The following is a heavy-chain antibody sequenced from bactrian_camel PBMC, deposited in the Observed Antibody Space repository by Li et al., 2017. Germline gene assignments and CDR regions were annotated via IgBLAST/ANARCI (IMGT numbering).Heavy chain of an antibody. Sequence: HVQLVESGGGAVPGGGSLRLSCAGSGFIVSTVCMGWFRRAPGKEREGLAGIFTASGNTYYDASVRGRFTIPRDGDTLYLQMDSLKTEDSAMCYCATRRESCADSPFRSESYTYWGQGTQVTV. CDR3: ATRRESCADSPFRSESYTY. J-gene: IGHJ4*01. CDR1: GFIVSTVC. V-gene: IGHV3S54*01. D-gene: IGHD1*01. CDR2: IFTASGNT.